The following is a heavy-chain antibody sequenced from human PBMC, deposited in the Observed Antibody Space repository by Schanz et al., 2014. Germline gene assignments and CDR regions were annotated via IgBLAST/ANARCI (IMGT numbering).Heavy chain of an antibody. CDR1: GFSFGTYA. Sequence: EVHLLEYGGGLVQPGGSLRLSCAASGFSFGTYAMSWVRQAPGKGLLWVSSISGTGGDDTYYADSVKGRFTISRDNSKNTLFLQMNSLRVEDSAIYYCAKDISDTSGKDDYWGQGTLVTVSS. J-gene: IGHJ4*02. V-gene: IGHV3-23*01. D-gene: IGHD3-22*01. CDR2: ISGTGGDDT. CDR3: AKDISDTSGKDDY.